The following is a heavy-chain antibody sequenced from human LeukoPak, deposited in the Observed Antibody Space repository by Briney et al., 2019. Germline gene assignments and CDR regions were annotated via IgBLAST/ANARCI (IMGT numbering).Heavy chain of an antibody. J-gene: IGHJ5*02. Sequence: ASVKVSCKASGYTFTSYAMHWVRQAPGQRLEWMGWINAGNGNTKYSQKFQGRVTITRDTSASTAYMELSSLRFEDTAVYYCAREGTSGWGTLGWFDPWGQGTLVTVSS. V-gene: IGHV1-3*01. D-gene: IGHD6-19*01. CDR3: AREGTSGWGTLGWFDP. CDR2: INAGNGNT. CDR1: GYTFTSYA.